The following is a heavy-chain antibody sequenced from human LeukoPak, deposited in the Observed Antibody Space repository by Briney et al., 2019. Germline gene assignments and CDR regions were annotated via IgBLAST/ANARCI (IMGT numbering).Heavy chain of an antibody. CDR1: GFTFSDYW. V-gene: IGHV3-7*04. CDR3: ARVACSYDSSGYFVFDY. Sequence: GGSLRLSCAVSGFTFSDYWMTWVRQAPGKGLEWVANIKQDGSDKYYVDSVKGRFTISRDNAKNSLYLQMNSLRAEDTAVYYCARVACSYDSSGYFVFDYWGQGTLVTVSS. D-gene: IGHD3-22*01. J-gene: IGHJ4*02. CDR2: IKQDGSDK.